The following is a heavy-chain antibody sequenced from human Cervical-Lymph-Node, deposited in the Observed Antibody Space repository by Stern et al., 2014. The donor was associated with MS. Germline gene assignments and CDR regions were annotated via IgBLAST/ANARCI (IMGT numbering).Heavy chain of an antibody. J-gene: IGHJ4*02. CDR3: ATSTGYFLLEYYFDY. D-gene: IGHD2-8*02. V-gene: IGHV5-51*01. CDR2: IYPGESDT. CDR1: GYSFTSSW. Sequence: VQLVQSGAEVKKPGESLKISCQGSGYSFTSSWIGWVRQMPGKGLEWMGIIYPGESDTRYNPSFQGQVTISADKSVSAAYLQWSSLKASDTAMYYCATSTGYFLLEYYFDYWGQGTLVTVSS.